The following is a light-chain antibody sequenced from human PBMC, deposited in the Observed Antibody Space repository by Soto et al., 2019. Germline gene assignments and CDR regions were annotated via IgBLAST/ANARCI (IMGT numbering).Light chain of an antibody. V-gene: IGKV1-9*01. CDR1: QGISSH. J-gene: IGKJ4*01. CDR2: VAS. CDR3: QQLNSYRLT. Sequence: IQLTQSPSSLSASVGDRVTIPCRASQGISSHLAWYQQKPGKAPKLLVYVASTLQSGVPSRFSGSGSGTDFSLSINSLQPEDFATYYCQQLNSYRLTFGGGTKVDIK.